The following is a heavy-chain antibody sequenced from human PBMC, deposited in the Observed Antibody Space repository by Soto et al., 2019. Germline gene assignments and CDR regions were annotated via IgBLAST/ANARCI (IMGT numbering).Heavy chain of an antibody. D-gene: IGHD6-19*01. Sequence: SETLSLTCTVSGASISSYYWSWIRQPPGKGLEWIGYISYTGSTSYSPSLKSRITISVDTSKDQFSLTLTSVTAADTAVYYCATIQRDSRGWYHFQHWGQGTLVTVSS. CDR3: ATIQRDSRGWYHFQH. V-gene: IGHV4-59*01. J-gene: IGHJ1*01. CDR2: ISYTGST. CDR1: GASISSYY.